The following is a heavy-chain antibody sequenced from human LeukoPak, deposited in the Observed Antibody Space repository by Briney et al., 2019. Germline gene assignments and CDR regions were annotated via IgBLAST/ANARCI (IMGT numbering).Heavy chain of an antibody. CDR3: VREIRENAVGLPATRNYYYGLDV. CDR2: ISSTGAGT. J-gene: IGHJ6*02. D-gene: IGHD1-26*01. V-gene: IGHV3-23*01. CDR1: GFTFDSYA. Sequence: GGSLRLSCAASGFTFDSYAMSWVRQAPGKGLEWVSAISSTGAGTYYADSVKGRFTISRDNSKNTLYLQVNGLRVEDTAVYYCVREIRENAVGLPATRNYYYGLDVWGLGTTVTVS.